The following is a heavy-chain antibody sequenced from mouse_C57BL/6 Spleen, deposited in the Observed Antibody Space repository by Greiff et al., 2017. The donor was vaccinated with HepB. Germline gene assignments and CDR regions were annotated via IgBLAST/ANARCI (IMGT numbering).Heavy chain of an antibody. Sequence: VQGVESGPGLVAPSQSLSITCTVSGFSLTSYAISWVRQPPGKGLEWLGVIWTGGGTNYNSALKSRLSISKDNSKSQVFLKMNSLQTDDTARYYCARNPYDYDRYAMDYWGQGTSVTVSS. J-gene: IGHJ4*01. V-gene: IGHV2-9-1*01. CDR1: GFSLTSYA. CDR2: IWTGGGT. D-gene: IGHD2-4*01. CDR3: ARNPYDYDRYAMDY.